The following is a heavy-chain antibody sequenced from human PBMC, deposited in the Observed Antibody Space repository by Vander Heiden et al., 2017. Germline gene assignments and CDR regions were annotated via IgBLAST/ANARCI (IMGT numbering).Heavy chain of an antibody. J-gene: IGHJ6*02. CDR3: GRYYGMDV. CDR2: ISNSGGIT. CDR1: GFTVSNYD. Sequence: EVQLLESGGGLVQQGGSLRLYCAASGFTVSNYDMSWVRQAPGKGLEWVSAISNSGGITYYADSVKGRFSISRDNSKNTLYLQMSSLRAEDTAVYYCGRYYGMDVWGQGTTVTVSS. V-gene: IGHV3-23*01.